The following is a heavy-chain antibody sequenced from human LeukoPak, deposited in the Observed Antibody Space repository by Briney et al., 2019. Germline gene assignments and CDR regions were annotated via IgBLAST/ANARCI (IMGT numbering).Heavy chain of an antibody. D-gene: IGHD1-26*01. V-gene: IGHV3-66*01. CDR3: AREIYSESYLAAFDI. CDR1: GFTVSSNY. J-gene: IGHJ3*02. Sequence: GGSLRLSCAASGFTVSSNYMSWVRQAPGKGLEWVSVIYSGGSTYYADSVKGRFTISRDNSKNTLYLQMNSLRAEDTAVYYCAREIYSESYLAAFDIWGQGTMVTVSS. CDR2: IYSGGST.